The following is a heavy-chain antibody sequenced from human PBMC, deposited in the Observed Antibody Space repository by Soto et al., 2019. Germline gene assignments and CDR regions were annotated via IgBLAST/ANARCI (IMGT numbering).Heavy chain of an antibody. V-gene: IGHV4-30-2*01. CDR1: GGSISSCGYA. CDR3: ARGSGSSWFPY. D-gene: IGHD6-13*01. CDR2: VYHSGST. Sequence: LSLTCAASGGSISSCGYAWVWIRQPPGKGLEWIGYVYHSGSTYYNPSLTGRVTISVDRSKNQFSLKLSSVTAADTAVYYCARGSGSSWFPYWGKGPLVTVSS. J-gene: IGHJ4*02.